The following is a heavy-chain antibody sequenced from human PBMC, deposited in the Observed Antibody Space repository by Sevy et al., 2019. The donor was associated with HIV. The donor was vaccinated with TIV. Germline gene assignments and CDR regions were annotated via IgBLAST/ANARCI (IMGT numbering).Heavy chain of an antibody. Sequence: ASVKVSCKASGYTFTSYGISWVRQAPGQGLEWMGWISAYNGNTNYAQKLQGRVTMTTDTSTSTAYMEPRGLRSDDTAVYYCARDLPVPPFVLMVPGNYYYMDVWGKGTTVTVSS. D-gene: IGHD2-8*01. CDR1: GYTFTSYG. J-gene: IGHJ6*03. CDR3: ARDLPVPPFVLMVPGNYYYMDV. V-gene: IGHV1-18*04. CDR2: ISAYNGNT.